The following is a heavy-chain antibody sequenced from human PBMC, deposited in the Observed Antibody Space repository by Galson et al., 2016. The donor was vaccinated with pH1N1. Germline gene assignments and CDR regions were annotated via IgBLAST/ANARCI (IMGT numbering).Heavy chain of an antibody. CDR1: GGTFTSYN. CDR2: IMPIFGTG. Sequence: SVKVSCKASGGTFTSYNIGWVRQAPGLGLEWVGGIMPIFGTGTYAQKFQGRVTITADASTSTSYMALSSLTSADTASYYCAGGFRELLYERPNYYYALDAWGQGTTVTVSS. CDR3: AGGFRELLYERPNYYYALDA. D-gene: IGHD3-10*01. J-gene: IGHJ6*02. V-gene: IGHV1-69*13.